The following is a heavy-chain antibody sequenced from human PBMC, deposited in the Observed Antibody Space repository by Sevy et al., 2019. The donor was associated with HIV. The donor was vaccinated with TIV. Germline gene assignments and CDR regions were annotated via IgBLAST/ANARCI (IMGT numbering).Heavy chain of an antibody. D-gene: IGHD4-4*01. V-gene: IGHV4-31*03. J-gene: IGHJ4*02. Sequence: SETLSLTCTVSGGSISSGGYYWSWIRQHPGKGLEWIGYIYYSGSTYYNPSLKSRVTISVDTSKNQFSLKLSSVTAADTAAYYCARESTVRGGSGGIDYWGQGTLVTVSS. CDR1: GGSISSGGYY. CDR2: IYYSGST. CDR3: ARESTVRGGSGGIDY.